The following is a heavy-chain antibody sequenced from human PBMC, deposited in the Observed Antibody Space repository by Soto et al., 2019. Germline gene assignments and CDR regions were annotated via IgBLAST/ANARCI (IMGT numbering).Heavy chain of an antibody. D-gene: IGHD1-7*01. Sequence: QTVGSLRLSCEASGFTFSGYWMSWVRQAPGKGLEWVADIKHDGSVQYYVDSVKGRFTISRDNAKKLLYLQMNGLRAEDTAVYYCARNGYNWNYGEGDAFDIWGQGTMVTVSS. CDR2: IKHDGSVQ. V-gene: IGHV3-7*03. CDR3: ARNGYNWNYGEGDAFDI. J-gene: IGHJ3*02. CDR1: GFTFSGYW.